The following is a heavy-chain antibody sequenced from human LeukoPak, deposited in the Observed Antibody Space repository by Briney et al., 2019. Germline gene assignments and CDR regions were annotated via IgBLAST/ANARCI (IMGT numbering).Heavy chain of an antibody. CDR1: GYTFTTYT. V-gene: IGHV7-4-1*02. CDR2: INTNTGNP. J-gene: IGHJ4*02. CDR3: ARDSSGYTYGIDY. D-gene: IGHD5-18*01. Sequence: ASVKISCKASGYTFTTYTMNWVRQAPGQGLEWLGWINTNTGNPTYAQGFTGRFVFSVDTSVSTAYLQISSLKAEDTAVYYCARDSSGYTYGIDYWGQGTLVTVSS.